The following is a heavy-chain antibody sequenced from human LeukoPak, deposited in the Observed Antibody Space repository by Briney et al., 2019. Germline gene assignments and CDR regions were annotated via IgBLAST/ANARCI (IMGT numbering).Heavy chain of an antibody. D-gene: IGHD3-22*01. CDR2: IRQDGAEK. V-gene: IGHV3-7*01. J-gene: IGHJ4*02. Sequence: GGSLRLSCAASGFTFDDYGMSWVRQAPGKGLEWVANIRQDGAEKYYVDSVKGRFTISRDNAKNSVYLEMNSLRVEDTAVYFCARAPYYESSGPLWGQGTLVTVSS. CDR3: ARAPYYESSGPL. CDR1: GFTFDDYG.